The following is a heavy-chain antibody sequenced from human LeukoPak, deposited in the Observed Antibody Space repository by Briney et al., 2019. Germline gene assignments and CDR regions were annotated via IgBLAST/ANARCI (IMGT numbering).Heavy chain of an antibody. CDR3: ARGSRRAGPGNFDY. CDR1: GYTFTGYY. D-gene: IGHD6-19*01. J-gene: IGHJ4*02. Sequence: ASVKVSCKASGYTFTGYYMHWVRQAPEQGLEWMGWINPNSGGTNYAQKFQGRVTMTRDTSISTAYMELSRLRSDDTAVYYCARGSRRAGPGNFDYWGQGTLVTVSS. V-gene: IGHV1-2*02. CDR2: INPNSGGT.